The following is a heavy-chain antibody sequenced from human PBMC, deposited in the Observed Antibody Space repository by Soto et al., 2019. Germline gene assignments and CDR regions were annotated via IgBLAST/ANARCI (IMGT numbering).Heavy chain of an antibody. V-gene: IGHV4-30-4*01. D-gene: IGHD1-1*01. Sequence: SETLSLTCTVSGGSISSGDYYWSWIRQPPGKGLEWIGYIYYSGSTYYNPSLKSRVTISVDTSKNQFSLKLGSVTAADTAVYYCARDYIQLERTDAFDIWGQGTMVTVSS. CDR3: ARDYIQLERTDAFDI. CDR1: GGSISSGDYY. CDR2: IYYSGST. J-gene: IGHJ3*02.